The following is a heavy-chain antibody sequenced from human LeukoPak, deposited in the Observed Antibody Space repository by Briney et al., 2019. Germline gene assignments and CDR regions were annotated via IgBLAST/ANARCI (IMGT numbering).Heavy chain of an antibody. CDR3: ARNSSGNYFDY. CDR1: GNSISNTYY. Sequence: PPETLSLTCAVSGNSISNTYYWGWIRQPPGKELEWIGSIYNSGSTHYNPSLKSRVTISVDTSKNQFSLKLSSVTAADTAVYYCARNSSGNYFDYWGQGTLVTVSS. D-gene: IGHD1-26*01. CDR2: IYNSGST. J-gene: IGHJ4*02. V-gene: IGHV4-38-2*01.